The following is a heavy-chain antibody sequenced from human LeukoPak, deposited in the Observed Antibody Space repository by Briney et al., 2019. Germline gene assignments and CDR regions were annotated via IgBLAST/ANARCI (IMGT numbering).Heavy chain of an antibody. CDR1: GYTFTSYG. Sequence: ASVKVSCKASGYTFTSYGISWVRQAPGQGLEWMGWISAYNGNTNYAQKLQGRVTMSTDTYTSTAYMELRSLRSDDTAVYYCARDGGLYYGSGTFVGVWGQGTLVTVSS. CDR2: ISAYNGNT. V-gene: IGHV1-18*01. CDR3: ARDGGLYYGSGTFVGV. D-gene: IGHD3-10*01. J-gene: IGHJ1*01.